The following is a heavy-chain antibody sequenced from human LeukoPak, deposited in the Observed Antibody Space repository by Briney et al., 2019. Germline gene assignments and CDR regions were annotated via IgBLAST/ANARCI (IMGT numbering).Heavy chain of an antibody. CDR3: ARGPGPRITIFGVVINCPLFDY. V-gene: IGHV4-39*07. CDR1: GGSISSSSYY. D-gene: IGHD3-3*01. CDR2: INHSGST. Sequence: PSETLSLTCTVSGGSISSSSYYWSWIRQPPGNGLEWIGEINHSGSTNYNPSLKSRVTISVDTSKNQFSLKLSSVTAADTAVYYCARGPGPRITIFGVVINCPLFDYWGQGTLVTVSS. J-gene: IGHJ4*02.